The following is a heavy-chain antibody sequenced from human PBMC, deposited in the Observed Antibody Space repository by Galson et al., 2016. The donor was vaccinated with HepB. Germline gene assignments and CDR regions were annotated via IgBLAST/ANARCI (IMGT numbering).Heavy chain of an antibody. D-gene: IGHD3/OR15-3a*01. CDR3: AAWTESRPYYYNMDV. CDR1: GVSINSNNW. CDR2: IDYTGST. V-gene: IGHV4-28*01. Sequence: LSLTCAVSGVSINSNNWWGWIRQAPGKGLEWIGYIDYTGSTYYNPSVKSRVTISLDTPKNQFSLKLRSVTAADTAVYYCAAWTESRPYYYNMDVWGQGTTVTVSS. J-gene: IGHJ6*02.